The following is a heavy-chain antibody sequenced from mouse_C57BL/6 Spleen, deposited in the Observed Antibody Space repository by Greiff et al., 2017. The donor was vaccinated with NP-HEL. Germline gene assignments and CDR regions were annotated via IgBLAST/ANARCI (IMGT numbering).Heavy chain of an antibody. Sequence: EVHLVESGGGLVQPGGSLSLSCAASGFTFTDYYMSWVRQPPGKALEWLGFIRNKANGYTTEYSASVKGRFTISRDNSQSILYLQMNALRAEDSATYYCARSTFYYFDYWGQGTTLTVSS. J-gene: IGHJ2*01. CDR2: IRNKANGYTT. CDR3: ARSTFYYFDY. D-gene: IGHD4-1*02. V-gene: IGHV7-3*01. CDR1: GFTFTDYY.